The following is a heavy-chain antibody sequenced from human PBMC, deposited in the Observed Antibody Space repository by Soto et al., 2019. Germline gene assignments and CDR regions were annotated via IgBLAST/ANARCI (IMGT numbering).Heavy chain of an antibody. V-gene: IGHV4-39*01. D-gene: IGHD3-9*01. CDR2: IYYSGST. J-gene: IGHJ6*03. Sequence: SETLSLTCTVSGGSISSSSYYWGWIRQPPGKGLEWIGSIYYSGSTYYNPSLKSRVTISVDTSKNQFSLKLSSVTAADTAAYYCARLSHDILTGYHNDYYYYMDVWGKGTTVTVSS. CDR1: GGSISSSSYY. CDR3: ARLSHDILTGYHNDYYYYMDV.